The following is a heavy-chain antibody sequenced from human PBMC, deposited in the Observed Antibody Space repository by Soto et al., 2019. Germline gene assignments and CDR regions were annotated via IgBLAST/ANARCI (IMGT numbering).Heavy chain of an antibody. V-gene: IGHV1-69*08. CDR2: IIPILGIA. CDR3: ARDGRGPAARGDAFDI. Sequence: QVQLVQSGAEVKKPGSSVKVSCKASGGTFSSYTISWVRQAPGQGLEWMGRIIPILGIANYAQKFQGRVTNTAGKATSTAHMELSSQRSEETAVYYCARDGRGPAARGDAFDIWGKGTMVTVSS. CDR1: GGTFSSYT. J-gene: IGHJ3*02. D-gene: IGHD2-2*01.